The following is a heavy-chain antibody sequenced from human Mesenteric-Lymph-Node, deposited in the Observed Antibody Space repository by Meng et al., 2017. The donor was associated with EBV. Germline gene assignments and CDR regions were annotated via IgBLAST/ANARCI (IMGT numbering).Heavy chain of an antibody. J-gene: IGHJ4*02. CDR1: GGSISMSGDY. V-gene: IGHV4-39*01. D-gene: IGHD7-27*01. CDR3: ARRLTGDHFFDV. Sequence: HPPLLDSGPRLLTPSQPLSLSCAVFGGSISMSGDYWGWIRQPPGKGLEWIGSIYDNGRTFYHNPSLKSRVTISLDTSKSQFSLRLTSVTAADTAVYYCARRLTGDHFFDVWGQGTLVTVSS. CDR2: IYDNGRTF.